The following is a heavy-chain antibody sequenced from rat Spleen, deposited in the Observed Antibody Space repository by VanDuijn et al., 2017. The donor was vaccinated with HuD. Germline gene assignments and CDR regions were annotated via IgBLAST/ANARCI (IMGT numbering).Heavy chain of an antibody. D-gene: IGHD4-3*01. J-gene: IGHJ3*01. V-gene: IGHV5-7*01. Sequence: EVQLVESDGGLVQPGRSLKLSCAASGFTFSEYYMAWVRQAPTKGLEWVATISFGGSTYYRDSVKGRFTVSRDNAKNTLYLQLDSLRSEDTATYYCVRQDTSGYSNWFAYWGQGTLVTVSS. CDR3: VRQDTSGYSNWFAY. CDR2: ISFGGST. CDR1: GFTFSEYY.